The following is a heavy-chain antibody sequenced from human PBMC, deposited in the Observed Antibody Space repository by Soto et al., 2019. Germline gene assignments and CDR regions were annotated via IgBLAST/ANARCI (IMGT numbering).Heavy chain of an antibody. CDR1: SSSVSSYY. CDR3: ARVWGGAFDI. CDR2: IYYSGST. J-gene: IGHJ3*02. Sequence: LSLTSTVSSSSVSSYYLSWIRQPPGKEMEWIGYIYYSGSTNYNPSLKSRVTISVDTSKNQFSLKLSSVSAADTAVYYCARVWGGAFDIWGQGTMVTVSS. D-gene: IGHD3-10*01. V-gene: IGHV4-59*02.